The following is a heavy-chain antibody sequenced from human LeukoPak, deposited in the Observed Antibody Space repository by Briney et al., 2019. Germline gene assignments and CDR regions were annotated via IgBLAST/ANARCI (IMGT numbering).Heavy chain of an antibody. CDR3: ARSLLLWFGELLLSG. V-gene: IGHV4-59*08. CDR1: GGSISSYY. D-gene: IGHD3-10*01. Sequence: SETLSLTCTVSGGSISSYYWSWIRQPPGKGLEWIGYIHYSGSTNYSPSLKNRVTISLDTSKNQFSLKLSSVTAADTAVYYCARSLLLWFGELLLSGWGQGTLVTVSS. J-gene: IGHJ4*02. CDR2: IHYSGST.